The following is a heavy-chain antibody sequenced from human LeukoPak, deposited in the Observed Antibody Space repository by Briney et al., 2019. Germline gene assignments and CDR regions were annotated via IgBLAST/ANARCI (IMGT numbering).Heavy chain of an antibody. CDR1: GGSISSSNYY. CDR3: ARQISDYYYYYMDV. Sequence: PSETLSLTCTVSGGSISSSNYYWGWIRQPPGKGLEWLGTIYYSGTTYYNPSLESRVTISEDTSKNQFSLTLRSVTAADTAVYYCARQISDYYYYYMDVWGKGTTVTVSS. J-gene: IGHJ6*03. CDR2: IYYSGTT. V-gene: IGHV4-39*01. D-gene: IGHD3-10*01.